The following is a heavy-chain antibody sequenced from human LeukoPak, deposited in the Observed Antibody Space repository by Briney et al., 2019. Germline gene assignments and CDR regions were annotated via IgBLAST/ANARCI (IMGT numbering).Heavy chain of an antibody. V-gene: IGHV1-2*02. CDR3: ARDIYYDSTGYYPGY. CDR1: GYTFTGYY. Sequence: ASVKVPCKASGYTFTGYYMHWVRQAPGQGLEWMGWINPNSGGTNYAQKFQGRVTMTRDTSISTAYMELSRLRSDDTAVYCCARDIYYDSTGYYPGYWGQGTLVTVSS. J-gene: IGHJ4*02. D-gene: IGHD3-22*01. CDR2: INPNSGGT.